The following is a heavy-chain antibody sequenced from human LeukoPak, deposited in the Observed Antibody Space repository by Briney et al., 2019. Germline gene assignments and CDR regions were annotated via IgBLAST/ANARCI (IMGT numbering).Heavy chain of an antibody. CDR1: GGSISSGSYY. D-gene: IGHD6-13*01. Sequence: SETLSLTCTVSGGSISSGSYYWSWIRQPAGKGLEWIGRIYTSGSTNYNPSLKSRVTISVDTSKNQFSLKLSSVTAADTAVYYCARGLAAAVYDAFDIWGQGTMVTVSS. CDR2: IYTSGST. J-gene: IGHJ3*02. V-gene: IGHV4-61*02. CDR3: ARGLAAAVYDAFDI.